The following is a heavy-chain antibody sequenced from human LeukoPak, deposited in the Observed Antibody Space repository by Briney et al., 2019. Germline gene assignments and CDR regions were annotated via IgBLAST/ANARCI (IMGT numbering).Heavy chain of an antibody. D-gene: IGHD3-22*01. V-gene: IGHV4-4*07. CDR3: AREEYFQDSNGYSYYFHS. CDR1: GGSIGWDY. J-gene: IGHJ4*02. Sequence: PSETLSLTCTVSGGSIGWDYWSWIRQSAGKGLEWIGRIYKSGSTNYNPSFRRRVTMSVDTSKNQFSLHVPSVTAADTAVYYCAREEYFQDSNGYSYYFHSWGQGSLVTVSS. CDR2: IYKSGST.